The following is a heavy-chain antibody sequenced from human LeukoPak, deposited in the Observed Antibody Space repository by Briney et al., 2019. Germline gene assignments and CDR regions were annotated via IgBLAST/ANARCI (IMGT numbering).Heavy chain of an antibody. V-gene: IGHV1-69*13. CDR3: ARWKGYSYGIDY. Sequence: SVKVSCKASGYTFTGYYMHWVRQAPGQGLEWMGGIIPIFGTANYAQKFQGRVTITADESTSTAYMELSSLRSEDTAVYYCARWKGYSYGIDYWGQGTLVTVSS. CDR2: IIPIFGTA. CDR1: GYTFTGYY. D-gene: IGHD5-18*01. J-gene: IGHJ4*02.